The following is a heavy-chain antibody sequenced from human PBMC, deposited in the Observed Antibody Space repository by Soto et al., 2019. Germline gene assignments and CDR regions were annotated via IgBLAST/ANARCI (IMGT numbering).Heavy chain of an antibody. CDR3: AKGDTTMITDYYAMDV. V-gene: IGHV3-48*03. D-gene: IGHD5-18*01. CDR1: GFTFSSYE. Sequence: GGSLRLSCAASGFTFSSYEMNWVRQAAGKGLEWVSYISSSGSTIYYADSVKGRFTISRDNAKNSLYLQMKSLRAEDTALYYCAKGDTTMITDYYAMDVWGQGTTVTVSS. J-gene: IGHJ6*02. CDR2: ISSSGSTI.